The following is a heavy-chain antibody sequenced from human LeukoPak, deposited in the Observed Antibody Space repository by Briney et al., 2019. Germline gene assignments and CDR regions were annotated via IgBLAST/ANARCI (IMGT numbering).Heavy chain of an antibody. CDR2: IYYSGST. CDR3: ARHGDYYDSSGPYGFDP. Sequence: PSETLSLTCTVSGGSISSSSYYWGWIRQPPGKGLEWIVSIYYSGSTYYNPSLKSRVTISVDTSKNQFSLKLSSVTAADTAVYYCARHGDYYDSSGPYGFDPWGQGTLVTVSS. D-gene: IGHD3-22*01. CDR1: GGSISSSSYY. J-gene: IGHJ5*02. V-gene: IGHV4-39*01.